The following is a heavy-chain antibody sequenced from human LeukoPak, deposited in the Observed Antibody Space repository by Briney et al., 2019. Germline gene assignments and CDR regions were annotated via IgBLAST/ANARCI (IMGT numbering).Heavy chain of an antibody. D-gene: IGHD3-22*01. CDR1: GGTFSSYA. CDR3: ARAGSHYYDSSGPLL. CDR2: IIPTFGTA. J-gene: IGHJ4*02. Sequence: ASVKVSCKASGGTFSSYAISWVRQAPGQGLEWMGGIIPTFGTANYAQKFQGRVTITTDESTSTAYMELSSLRSEDTAVYYCARAGSHYYDSSGPLLWGQGTLVTVSS. V-gene: IGHV1-69*05.